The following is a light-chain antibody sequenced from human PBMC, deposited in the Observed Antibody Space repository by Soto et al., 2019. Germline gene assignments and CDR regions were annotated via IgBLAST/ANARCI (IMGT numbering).Light chain of an antibody. CDR3: QQYDNWPGT. J-gene: IGKJ2*01. CDR2: GAS. Sequence: ETVMTQSPATLSVSPGERATLSCRASQCVSSNLAWYQQKPGQAPRLLIYGASSRATGSPARFSGSGSGTEFTLTISNLQSEDFAVYYCQQYDNWPGTFGQGTKLEIK. V-gene: IGKV3-15*01. CDR1: QCVSSN.